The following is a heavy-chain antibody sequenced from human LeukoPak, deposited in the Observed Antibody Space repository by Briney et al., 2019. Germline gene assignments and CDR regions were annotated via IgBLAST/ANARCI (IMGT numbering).Heavy chain of an antibody. CDR1: GFTVSSNY. CDR2: IYSGGST. CDR3: AKSSGYSYGYYVYYFDY. D-gene: IGHD5-18*01. V-gene: IGHV3-66*02. J-gene: IGHJ4*02. Sequence: GGSLRLSCAASGFTVSSNYMSWVRQAPGKGLEWVSVIYSGGSTYYADSVKGRFTISRDNSKNTLYLQMNSLRAEDTAVYYCAKSSGYSYGYYVYYFDYWGQGTLVTVSS.